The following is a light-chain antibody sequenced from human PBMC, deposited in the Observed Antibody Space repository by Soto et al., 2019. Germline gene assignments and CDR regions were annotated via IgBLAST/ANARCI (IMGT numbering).Light chain of an antibody. CDR1: SSNIGAGYD. CDR3: QSYDSSLSGSVV. J-gene: IGLJ2*01. CDR2: GNS. V-gene: IGLV1-40*01. Sequence: QSVLTQPTSVPGAPGQRVTISCPGSSSNIGAGYDVHWYQQLPGTAPKLLIYGNSNRPSGVPDRCSGSKSGTSASLAITGLQAEDEADYYCQSYDSSLSGSVVFGGGTKLTVL.